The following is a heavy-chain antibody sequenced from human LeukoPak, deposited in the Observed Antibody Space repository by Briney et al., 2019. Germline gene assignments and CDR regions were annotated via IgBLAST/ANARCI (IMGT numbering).Heavy chain of an antibody. CDR2: IKEDGSAT. J-gene: IGHJ4*02. CDR3: ARDSPGYGGYSY. D-gene: IGHD5-12*01. Sequence: PGGSLTLSCTPSRFTFSRYWMTWARHAPGEGLEWVANIKEDGSATYYVDSMKGRFTISRDNAKNSLYLQINSLRAEDTAVYYCARDSPGYGGYSYWGQGKLVTVSS. CDR1: RFTFSRYW. V-gene: IGHV3-7*04.